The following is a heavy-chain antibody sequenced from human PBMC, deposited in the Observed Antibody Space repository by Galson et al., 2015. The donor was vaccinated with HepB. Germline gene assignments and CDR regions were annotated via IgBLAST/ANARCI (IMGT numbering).Heavy chain of an antibody. J-gene: IGHJ1*01. CDR2: MYAGDSDA. V-gene: IGHV5-51*03. CDR1: GYNFAGYW. CDR3: ARVSRPDCRVTHLNLYF. D-gene: IGHD3-16*01. Sequence: QSGAEVKKAGQSLKISCQGFGYNFAGYWVAWVRQMPGKGLEWMGIMYAGDSDARYSPSFQGQVTISADKSVRTAYLQWTSLKPSDNAIYYCARVSRPDCRVTHLNLYFWGQGPLVAVSS.